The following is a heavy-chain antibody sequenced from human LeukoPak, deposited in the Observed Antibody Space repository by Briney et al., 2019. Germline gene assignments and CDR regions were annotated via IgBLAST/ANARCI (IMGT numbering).Heavy chain of an antibody. J-gene: IGHJ4*02. CDR3: AGGPTGYYDSSGSLRY. V-gene: IGHV4-34*01. Sequence: SETLSLTCAVYGGSFSGYYWSWIRQPPGKGLEWIGEINHSGSTNYNPSLKSRVTISVDTSKNQFSLKLSSVTAADTAVYYCAGGPTGYYDSSGSLRYWGQGTLVTVSS. CDR1: GGSFSGYY. D-gene: IGHD3-22*01. CDR2: INHSGST.